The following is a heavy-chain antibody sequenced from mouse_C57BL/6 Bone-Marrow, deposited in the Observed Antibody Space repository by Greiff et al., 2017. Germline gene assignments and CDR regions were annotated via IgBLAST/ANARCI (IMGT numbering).Heavy chain of an antibody. CDR2: FHPYNDDT. D-gene: IGHD2-1*01. CDR1: GYTFTTSP. CDR3: ARGGNYGGYYYAY. Sequence: QVQLQQSGAELVKPGASVKMSCKASGYTFTTSPIEWMKQNHGKSLEWIGNFHPYNDDTKYNEKFKGKATLTVEKSSSTVYLELSRVTADDSAVYYCARGGNYGGYYYAYWGQGTTLTVSS. J-gene: IGHJ2*01. V-gene: IGHV1-47*01.